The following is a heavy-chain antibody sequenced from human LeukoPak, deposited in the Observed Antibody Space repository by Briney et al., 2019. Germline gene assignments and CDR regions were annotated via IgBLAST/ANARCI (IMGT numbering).Heavy chain of an antibody. V-gene: IGHV1-24*01. CDR1: GYTFTSYD. CDR2: FDPEDGET. J-gene: IGHJ5*02. D-gene: IGHD3-10*01. CDR3: ATEMVRANWFDP. Sequence: ASVKVSCKASGYTFTSYDINWVRQAPGKGLEWMGGFDPEDGETIYAQKFQGRVTMTEDTSTDTAYMELSSLRSEDTAVYYCATEMVRANWFDPWGQGTLVTVSS.